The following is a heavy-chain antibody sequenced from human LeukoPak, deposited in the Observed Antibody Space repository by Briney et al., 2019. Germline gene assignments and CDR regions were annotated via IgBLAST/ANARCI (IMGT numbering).Heavy chain of an antibody. D-gene: IGHD2-21*02. CDR3: ARGDWTI. V-gene: IGHV7-4-1*02. CDR1: GGTFTSHA. CDR2: INTNTGNP. Sequence: ASVKVSCKASGGTFTSHAINWVRQAPGQGLEWMGWINTNTGNPSYAQGFTGRFVFSLDTSVSTSYLQISSLKAEDTAVYFCARGDWTIWGQGTLVTVSS. J-gene: IGHJ4*02.